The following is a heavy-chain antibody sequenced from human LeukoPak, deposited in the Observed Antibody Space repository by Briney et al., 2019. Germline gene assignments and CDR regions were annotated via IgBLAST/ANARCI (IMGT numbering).Heavy chain of an antibody. CDR3: AKGYCSGGSCYSALFDY. CDR2: ISGSGGST. D-gene: IGHD2-15*01. V-gene: IGHV3-23*01. CDR1: GFTFSSYA. J-gene: IGHJ4*02. Sequence: GGSLRLSCAASGFTFSSYAMSWARQAPGKGLEWVSAISGSGGSTYYADSVKGRFTISRDNSKNTLYLQMNSLRAEDTAVYYCAKGYCSGGSCYSALFDYWGQGTLVTVSS.